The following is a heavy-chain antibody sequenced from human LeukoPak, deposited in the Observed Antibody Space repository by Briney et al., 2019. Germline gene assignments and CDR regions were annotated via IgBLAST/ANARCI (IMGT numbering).Heavy chain of an antibody. CDR2: INHSGST. Sequence: SETLSLTCAVYGGSFSGYYWSWIRQPPGKGLEWIGEINHSGSTSYNPSLKSRVTISVDTSKNQFSLKLSSVTAADTAVYYCARARGPYYYYGMDVWGQGTTVTVSS. D-gene: IGHD3-10*01. V-gene: IGHV4-34*01. CDR3: ARARGPYYYYGMDV. CDR1: GGSFSGYY. J-gene: IGHJ6*02.